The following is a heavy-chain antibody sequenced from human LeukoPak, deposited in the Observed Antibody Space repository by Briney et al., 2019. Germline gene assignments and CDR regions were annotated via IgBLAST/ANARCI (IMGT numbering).Heavy chain of an antibody. D-gene: IGHD1-1*01. CDR1: GGSISSSSYY. J-gene: IGHJ4*02. CDR2: IYYSGST. Sequence: SETLSLTCTVSGGSISSSSYYWGWLRQPPGKGLEWIGSIYYSGSTYYNPSLKSRVTISVDTSKNQFSLKLSSVTAADTAVYYCARTVHHEIDYWGQGTLVTVSS. V-gene: IGHV4-39*07. CDR3: ARTVHHEIDY.